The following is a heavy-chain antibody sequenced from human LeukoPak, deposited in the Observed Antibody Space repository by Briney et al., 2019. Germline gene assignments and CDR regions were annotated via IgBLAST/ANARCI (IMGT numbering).Heavy chain of an antibody. CDR2: IYPGDSDT. CDR1: GYSFTSYW. CDR3: ARMSRFYYYDSSGYFDY. Sequence: GESLKISCKGSGYSFTSYWIGWVRQIPGKGLEWMGIIYPGDSDTRYSPSFQGQVTISADKSISTAYPQWSSLKASDTAMYYCARMSRFYYYDSSGYFDYWGQGTLVTVSS. D-gene: IGHD3-22*01. V-gene: IGHV5-51*01. J-gene: IGHJ4*02.